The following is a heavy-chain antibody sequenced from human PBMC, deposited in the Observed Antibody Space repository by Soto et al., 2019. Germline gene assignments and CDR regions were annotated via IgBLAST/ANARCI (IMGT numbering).Heavy chain of an antibody. V-gene: IGHV3-23*01. CDR1: GFTFSSCA. Sequence: EVQVLESGGGSVQPGGSLRLSCAASGFTFSSCAMSWVRQAPGKGLEWASGISGSGGNSYYADSVRGRFTISRDNSKNTLYLQMNSLRAEDTAVYYCAKSPYSSGRYLGDYWGQGTLVTVSS. J-gene: IGHJ4*02. D-gene: IGHD6-19*01. CDR2: ISGSGGNS. CDR3: AKSPYSSGRYLGDY.